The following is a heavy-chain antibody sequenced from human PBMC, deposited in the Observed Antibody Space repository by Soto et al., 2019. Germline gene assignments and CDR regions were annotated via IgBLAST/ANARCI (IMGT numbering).Heavy chain of an antibody. V-gene: IGHV4-59*08. J-gene: IGHJ3*02. CDR1: GGSISSYY. D-gene: IGHD3-22*01. CDR2: IYYSGST. Sequence: SETLSLTCTVSGGSISSYYWSWIRQPPGKGLEWIGYIYYSGSTNYNPSLKSRVTISVDTSKNQFSLKLSSVTAADTAVYYCARHSFGYYDSSGYYRLGAFDIWGQGAMVTVSS. CDR3: ARHSFGYYDSSGYYRLGAFDI.